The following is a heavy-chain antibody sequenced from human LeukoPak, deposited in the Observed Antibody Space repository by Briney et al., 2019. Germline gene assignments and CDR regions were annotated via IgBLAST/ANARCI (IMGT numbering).Heavy chain of an antibody. D-gene: IGHD3-9*01. CDR3: ARSDYDILTGYLYYFDY. J-gene: IGHJ4*02. V-gene: IGHV4-59*01. Sequence: SETLSLTCTVSGGSISSYYWSWIRQPPGKGLEWIGYIYYSGSTNYNPSLKSRVTISVDTSKNQFSLKLSSVTAADTAVYYCARSDYDILTGYLYYFDYWGQGTLVTVSS. CDR1: GGSISSYY. CDR2: IYYSGST.